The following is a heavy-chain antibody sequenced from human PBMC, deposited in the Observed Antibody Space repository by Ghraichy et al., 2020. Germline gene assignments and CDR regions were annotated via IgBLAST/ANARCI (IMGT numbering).Heavy chain of an antibody. D-gene: IGHD2-15*01. CDR3: AKYGCSGGSCSYFEY. CDR1: GFTFSSNA. CDR2: ISGSGDST. Sequence: GGSLRLSCGASGFTFSSNAMSWVRQAPGKGLEWVSSISGSGDSTYSADSGKGRFTISRDNSKNTLYLQMNSLRVEDTAVYYCAKYGCSGGSCSYFEYWGQGTLVTVSS. J-gene: IGHJ4*02. V-gene: IGHV3-23*01.